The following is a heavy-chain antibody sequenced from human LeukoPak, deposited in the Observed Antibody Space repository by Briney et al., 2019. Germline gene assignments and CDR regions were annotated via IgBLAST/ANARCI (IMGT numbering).Heavy chain of an antibody. CDR1: GFIFGHYW. CDR2: IKEDGTMK. CDR3: ARRRVAKDL. D-gene: IGHD2-21*01. Sequence: PGGSLRLSCAASGFIFGHYWMSWVRQAPGKGLEWVANIKEDGTMKFYADSVKGRFTISRDNVKKSLLLQMNSLRAEDMAVYYCARRRVAKDLWGRGTLVTVSS. J-gene: IGHJ4*02. V-gene: IGHV3-7*01.